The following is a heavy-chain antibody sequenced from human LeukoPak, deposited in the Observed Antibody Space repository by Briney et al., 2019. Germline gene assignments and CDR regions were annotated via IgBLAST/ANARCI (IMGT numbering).Heavy chain of an antibody. CDR2: IYYIGNT. CDR1: GGSINSYY. CDR3: ARAPEQDLIPRGFDF. V-gene: IGHV4-59*01. D-gene: IGHD1-14*01. Sequence: SETLSLTCSVSGGSINSYYWNWIRQAPWQGLEWIGYIYYIGNTNYNPSLQSRVTISVDTSKSQFSLKLTSVTAADTAVYYCARAPEQDLIPRGFDFWGQGALVTVSS. J-gene: IGHJ4*02.